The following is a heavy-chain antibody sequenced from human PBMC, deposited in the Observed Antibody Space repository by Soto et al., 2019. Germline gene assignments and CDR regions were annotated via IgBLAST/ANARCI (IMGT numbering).Heavy chain of an antibody. CDR2: IYYSGST. V-gene: IGHV4-59*01. Sequence: SETLSLTCTVSGGSISSYCWSWIRQPPGKGLEWIGYIYYSGSTNYNPSLKSRVTISVDTSKNQFSLKLSSVTAADTAVYYRARVLISYYDSSGYYPGAFDIWGQGTMVTFSS. D-gene: IGHD3-22*01. J-gene: IGHJ3*02. CDR1: GGSISSYC. CDR3: ARVLISYYDSSGYYPGAFDI.